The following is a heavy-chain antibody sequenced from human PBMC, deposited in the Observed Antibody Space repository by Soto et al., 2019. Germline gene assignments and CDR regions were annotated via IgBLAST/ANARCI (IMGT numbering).Heavy chain of an antibody. V-gene: IGHV3-23*01. CDR2: ISGSDGST. D-gene: IGHD6-19*01. J-gene: IGHJ4*02. Sequence: EVQLLESGGGLVQPGGSLRLSCAASGFTFSSYAMSWVRQAPGKGLEWVSVISGSDGSTYYADSVKGRFTISRDNSKNTLYLQINSLRAEDTAVYYCARRTSGWYLDYWGQGTLVTVSS. CDR1: GFTFSSYA. CDR3: ARRTSGWYLDY.